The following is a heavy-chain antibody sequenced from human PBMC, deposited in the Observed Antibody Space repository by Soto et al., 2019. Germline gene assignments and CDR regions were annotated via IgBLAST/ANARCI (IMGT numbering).Heavy chain of an antibody. V-gene: IGHV3-7*01. Sequence: GGSLRLSCAASGFTFSSYWMSWVRQAPGKGLEWVANIKQDGSEKYYVDSVKGRFTISRDNAKNSLYLQMNSLRAEDTAVYYCARSIAARMNWFDPWGQGTLVTVSS. CDR2: IKQDGSEK. D-gene: IGHD6-6*01. CDR3: ARSIAARMNWFDP. J-gene: IGHJ5*02. CDR1: GFTFSSYW.